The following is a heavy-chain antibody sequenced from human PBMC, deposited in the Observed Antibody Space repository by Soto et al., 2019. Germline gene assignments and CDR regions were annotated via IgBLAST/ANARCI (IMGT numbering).Heavy chain of an antibody. V-gene: IGHV4-4*07. Sequence: SETLSLTCTVSGDSINSYYWSWIRRPAGKGLEWIGRIYTSGSTNYNPSLKSRVTMSVDTSKNQFSLKLNSVTAADTAVYYCARELMTYYDFWSGSNPAGMDVWGQGTMVTVSS. CDR3: ARELMTYYDFWSGSNPAGMDV. CDR1: GDSINSYY. D-gene: IGHD3-3*01. CDR2: IYTSGST. J-gene: IGHJ6*02.